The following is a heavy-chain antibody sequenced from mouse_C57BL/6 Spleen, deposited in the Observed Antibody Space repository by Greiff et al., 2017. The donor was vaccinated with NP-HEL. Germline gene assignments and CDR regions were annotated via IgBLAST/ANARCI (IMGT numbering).Heavy chain of an antibody. CDR1: GYTFTSYW. CDR2: IDPNSGGT. CDR3: AEVYYYGSRWAMDY. Sequence: QVQLKQPGAELVKPGASVKLSCKASGYTFTSYWMHWVKQRPGRGLEWIGRIDPNSGGTKYNEKFKRKATLTVDKPSSTAYMQLSSLTSEDSAVYYCAEVYYYGSRWAMDYWGQGTSVTVSS. V-gene: IGHV1-72*01. J-gene: IGHJ4*01. D-gene: IGHD1-1*01.